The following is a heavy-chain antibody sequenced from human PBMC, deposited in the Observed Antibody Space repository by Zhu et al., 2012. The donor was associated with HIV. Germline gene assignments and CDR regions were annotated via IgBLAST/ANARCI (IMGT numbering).Heavy chain of an antibody. V-gene: IGHV4-38-2*01. Sequence: QVQLQESGPGLVKPSETLSLTCAVSGYSINRGYYWGWIRQPPGKGLEWIGSIYHSGNTYYNPSLKSRVTISVDTSKNQFSLKLTSVTAADTAVYYCAGAPADPRDGYINWYFDLWGLAPWSLSPQ. D-gene: IGHD5-24*01. CDR3: AGAPADPRDGYINWYFDL. CDR1: GYSINRGYY. J-gene: IGHJ2*01. CDR2: IYHSGNT.